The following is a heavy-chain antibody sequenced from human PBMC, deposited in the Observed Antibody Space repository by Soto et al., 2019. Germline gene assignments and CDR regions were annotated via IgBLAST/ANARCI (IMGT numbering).Heavy chain of an antibody. V-gene: IGHV4-31*03. CDR1: GGSVNSGDYY. D-gene: IGHD5-12*01. CDR3: ARSTGYDFDS. CDR2: IYYTGST. Sequence: SETLSLTCTVSGGSVNSGDYYWSWIRQLPGKGLEWIAYIYYTGSTYYNPSLRSRGTISADTSKNQFSLRLSSVTAADTAVYYCARSTGYDFDSWGHGTLVTVSS. J-gene: IGHJ4*01.